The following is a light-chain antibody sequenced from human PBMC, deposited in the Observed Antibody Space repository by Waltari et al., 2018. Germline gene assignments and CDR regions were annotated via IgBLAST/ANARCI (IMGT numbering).Light chain of an antibody. J-gene: IGLJ2*01. Sequence: QSVLTQPPSASGTPGQRVTISCSGSSSNIGSQAVNWYQQLPGTAPKLLMYSNNPRPSGVPDRFSGSKSGSSASLAISGLQSEDEADYYCATWDDNLNGVVFGGGTKLTVL. CDR3: ATWDDNLNGVV. CDR1: SSNIGSQA. V-gene: IGLV1-44*01. CDR2: SNN.